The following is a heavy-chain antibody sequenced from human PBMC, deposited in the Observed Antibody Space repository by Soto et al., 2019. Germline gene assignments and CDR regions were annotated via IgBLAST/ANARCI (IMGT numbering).Heavy chain of an antibody. J-gene: IGHJ6*02. CDR2: INHSGNT. V-gene: IGHV4-34*01. Sequence: QVQLQQWGAGLLKPSETLSLTCAVYGGSFSGYYWSWLRQPPGKGPEWIGEINHSGNTKYYPSVESRVTISVDTSKNQFSLKLNSVSAADTAVYYCARTCGMDVWSQGATVTVSS. CDR1: GGSFSGYY. CDR3: ARTCGMDV.